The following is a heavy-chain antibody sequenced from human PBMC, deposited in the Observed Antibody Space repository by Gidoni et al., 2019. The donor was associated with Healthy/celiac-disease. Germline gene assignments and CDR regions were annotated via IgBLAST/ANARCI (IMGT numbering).Heavy chain of an antibody. J-gene: IGHJ2*01. CDR2: IYYSGST. Sequence: LEWIGSIYYSGSTYYNPSLKSRVTISVDTSKNQFSLKLSSVTAADTAVYYCARPTVTYWYFDLWGRGTLVTVSS. CDR3: ARPTVTYWYFDL. V-gene: IGHV4-39*01. D-gene: IGHD4-17*01.